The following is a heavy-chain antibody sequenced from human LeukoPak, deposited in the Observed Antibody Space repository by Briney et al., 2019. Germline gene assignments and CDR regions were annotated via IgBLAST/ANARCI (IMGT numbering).Heavy chain of an antibody. CDR3: AGLGDGRTFDY. CDR1: GGSISRSNYY. CDR2: IYYSGST. Sequence: SETLSLTCTVSGGSISRSNYYWGWIRQPPGKGLEWIGSIYYSGSTNYNPSLKSRVTISVDTSKNQFSLKVRSVTAADTAVYYRAGLGDGRTFDYWGQGTLVTVSS. J-gene: IGHJ4*02. D-gene: IGHD2-21*01. V-gene: IGHV4-39*07.